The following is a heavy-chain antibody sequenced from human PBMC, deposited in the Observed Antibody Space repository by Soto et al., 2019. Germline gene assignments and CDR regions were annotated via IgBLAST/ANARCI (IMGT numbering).Heavy chain of an antibody. CDR1: GGSISSYH. V-gene: IGHV4-59*01. CDR3: AREATYCSGGSCYDLFDP. Sequence: PSETLSLTCPVSGGSISSYHWSWIRQPPVQGLEWIGYIYYSGSTNYNPSLKSRVTISVDTSKNQFSLKLSSVTAADTAVYYCAREATYCSGGSCYDLFDPWGQGTLVTVS. CDR2: IYYSGST. J-gene: IGHJ5*02. D-gene: IGHD2-15*01.